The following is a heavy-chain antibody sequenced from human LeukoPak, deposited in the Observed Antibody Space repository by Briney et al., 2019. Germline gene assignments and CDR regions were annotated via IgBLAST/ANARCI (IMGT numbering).Heavy chain of an antibody. Sequence: GGSLRLSCAASGFTFSSYSMNWVRQAPGKGLEWVSSISSSSSYIYYADSVKGRFTISRDNAKNSLSLQMSSLRAEDTAAYYCVGRRTSAAGNFWGQGTLVTVSS. CDR2: ISSSSSYI. CDR1: GFTFSSYS. D-gene: IGHD6-13*01. CDR3: VGRRTSAAGNF. J-gene: IGHJ4*02. V-gene: IGHV3-21*01.